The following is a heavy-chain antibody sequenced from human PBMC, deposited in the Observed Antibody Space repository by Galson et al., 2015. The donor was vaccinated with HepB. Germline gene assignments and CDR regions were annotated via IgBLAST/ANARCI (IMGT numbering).Heavy chain of an antibody. CDR2: IIPIFGTA. J-gene: IGHJ3*02. V-gene: IGHV1-69*13. Sequence: SVKVSCKASGGTFSSYAISWVRQAPGQGLEWMGGIIPIFGTANYAQKFQGRVTITADESTSTAYMELSSLRSEDTAVYYCARHSDNWNDELNAFDIWGQGTMVTVSS. CDR1: GGTFSSYA. CDR3: ARHSDNWNDELNAFDI. D-gene: IGHD1-20*01.